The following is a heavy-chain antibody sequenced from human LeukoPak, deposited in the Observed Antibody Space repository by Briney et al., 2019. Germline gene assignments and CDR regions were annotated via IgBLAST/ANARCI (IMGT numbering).Heavy chain of an antibody. J-gene: IGHJ4*02. CDR2: IYYSGST. Sequence: SQTLSLTRTVSAGSISSGGYYWSWIRQHPGKGLEWIGYIYYSGSTYYNPSLKSRVTISVDTSKNQFSLKLSSATAADTAVYYCARDSGTTVDYWGQGTLVTVSS. D-gene: IGHD1-7*01. V-gene: IGHV4-31*03. CDR3: ARDSGTTVDY. CDR1: AGSISSGGYY.